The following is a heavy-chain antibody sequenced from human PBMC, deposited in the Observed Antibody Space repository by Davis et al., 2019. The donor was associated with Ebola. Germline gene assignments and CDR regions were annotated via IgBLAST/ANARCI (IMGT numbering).Heavy chain of an antibody. Sequence: GESLKISCAASGFTFSNYGMSWVRQAPGKGLEWVSGISGSGGSTYYADSVKGRFTISRDNSKATLFVQMNSLRAEDTAVYYCARGSRNMDVWGQGTTVTVSS. CDR2: ISGSGGST. CDR3: ARGSRNMDV. J-gene: IGHJ6*02. V-gene: IGHV3-23*01. CDR1: GFTFSNYG.